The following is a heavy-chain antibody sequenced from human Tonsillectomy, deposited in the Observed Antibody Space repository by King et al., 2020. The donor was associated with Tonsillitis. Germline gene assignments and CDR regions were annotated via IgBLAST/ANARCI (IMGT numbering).Heavy chain of an antibody. D-gene: IGHD3-16*01. V-gene: IGHV6-1*01. CDR3: AREYPTYYEYVWGSYRGFDN. Sequence: VQLQQSGPGLVKPSQTLSLTCAISGDSVSSSSAAWNWIRQSPSSGLEWLGRTYYRSKWYNDYAVSAKSRITINPDTSKNQFSLQLNSVTPEDTAVYYCAREYPTYYEYVWGSYRGFDNWGHGTLVTVYS. CDR2: TYYRSKWYN. J-gene: IGHJ4*01. CDR1: GDSVSSSSAA.